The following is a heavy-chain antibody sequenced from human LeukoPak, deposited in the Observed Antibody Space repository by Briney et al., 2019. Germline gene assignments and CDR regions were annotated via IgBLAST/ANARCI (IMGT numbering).Heavy chain of an antibody. CDR1: GYTFTDYY. CDR3: ARDAGYCTGDSCWYFDH. D-gene: IGHD2-15*01. Sequence: GASVKVSCKASGYTFTDYYMHWVRQAPGQGLEWMGWINLNSGGTNFAQRFQGRVTMTRDTSISTAYMDLSRLISDDTAVYYCARDAGYCTGDSCWYFDHWGQGTLVTVSS. V-gene: IGHV1-2*02. J-gene: IGHJ4*02. CDR2: INLNSGGT.